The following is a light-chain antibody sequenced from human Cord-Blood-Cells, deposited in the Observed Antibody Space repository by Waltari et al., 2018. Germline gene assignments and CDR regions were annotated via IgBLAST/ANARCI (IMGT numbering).Light chain of an antibody. CDR1: QSISSW. CDR3: QQYNTQGT. CDR2: KAS. Sequence: DIQMTQSPSTLSASVGERVTITCRASQSISSWLAWYQQKPGKAPKLLIYKASSLESGVPSRLSGSGSGTEFTLTISSLQPDDFATYYCQQYNTQGTFGQGTKVEIK. V-gene: IGKV1-5*03. J-gene: IGKJ1*01.